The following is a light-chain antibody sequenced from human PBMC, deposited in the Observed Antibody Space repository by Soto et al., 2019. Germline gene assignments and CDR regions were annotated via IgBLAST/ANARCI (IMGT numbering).Light chain of an antibody. CDR3: QHYGSSPFT. Sequence: EIVLTQSPGTLSLSPGERATLSCRASQTISSTYLAWYPQKPGQAPRLLIYDLSSRATGIPDRFSGSGSETDFTLTISRLEPEDFAVYYCQHYGSSPFTFGQGTKLEIK. V-gene: IGKV3-20*01. J-gene: IGKJ2*01. CDR1: QTISSTY. CDR2: DLS.